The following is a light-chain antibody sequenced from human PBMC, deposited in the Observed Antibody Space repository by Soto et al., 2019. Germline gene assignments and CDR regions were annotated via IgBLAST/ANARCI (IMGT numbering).Light chain of an antibody. V-gene: IGLV2-14*01. Sequence: QSALTQPASESGSPGQSITISCTGTSSDVGGNKYVSWYQHLPGKAPKLITYEVSNRPSGVSNRFSGSKSGTTASLTISGLQAEDEADYYCSSYTGSDTLVVFGGGTKLTVL. J-gene: IGLJ3*02. CDR1: SSDVGGNKY. CDR3: SSYTGSDTLVV. CDR2: EVS.